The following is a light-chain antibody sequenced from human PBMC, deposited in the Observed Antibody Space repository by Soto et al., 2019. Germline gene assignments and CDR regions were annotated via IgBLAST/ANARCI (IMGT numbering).Light chain of an antibody. V-gene: IGKV3-15*01. CDR2: DAS. CDR3: QQFAGWPLT. CDR1: QSVGTK. Sequence: ETVLTQSPATLSVSPGERATLSCRASQSVGTKLVWYQQKPGQAPRLLMYDASTRATDIPARFSGSGSGTEFTLTISSLQSEEFAVYYCQQFAGWPLTFGGGTEVEIK. J-gene: IGKJ4*01.